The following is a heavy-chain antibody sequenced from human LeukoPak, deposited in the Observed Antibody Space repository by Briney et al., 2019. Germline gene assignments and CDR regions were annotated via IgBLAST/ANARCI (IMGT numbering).Heavy chain of an antibody. CDR2: INPNSGGT. V-gene: IGHV1-2*02. D-gene: IGHD6-13*01. CDR1: GYTFTTYY. Sequence: ASMKVSCKASGYTFTTYYIHWVRQAPGQGLEWMGWINPNSGGTNYAQKFQGRVTMTRDTSISTAYMELSRLTSDDTAVYYCAIGYTTDGPFDSWGQGTLVTVSS. CDR3: AIGYTTDGPFDS. J-gene: IGHJ4*01.